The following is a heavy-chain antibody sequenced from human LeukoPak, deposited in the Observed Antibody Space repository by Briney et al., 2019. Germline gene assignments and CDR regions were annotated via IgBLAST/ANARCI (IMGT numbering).Heavy chain of an antibody. CDR3: ARGGYYYDSSGYWGAFDI. CDR1: GGSISSYY. D-gene: IGHD3-22*01. Sequence: SETLSLTCTVSGGSISSYYWSWIPQPPGKGLEWIGYIYYSGSTNYNPSLKSRVTISVDTSKNQFSLKLSSVTCADTAVYYCARGGYYYDSSGYWGAFDIWGQGTMVTVSS. J-gene: IGHJ3*02. V-gene: IGHV4-59*01. CDR2: IYYSGST.